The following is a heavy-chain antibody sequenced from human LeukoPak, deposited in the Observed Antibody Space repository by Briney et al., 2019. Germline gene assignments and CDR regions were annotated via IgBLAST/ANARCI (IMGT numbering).Heavy chain of an antibody. CDR1: GGSISSYY. CDR3: ARQSGYGSSYYYGMDV. D-gene: IGHD3-10*01. CDR2: IYYSGST. J-gene: IGHJ6*02. V-gene: IGHV4-59*08. Sequence: PSETLSLTCTVSGGSISSYYWSWIRQPPGKGLEWIGYIYYSGSTNYNPSLKSRATISVDTSKNQFSLKLSSVTAADTAVYYCARQSGYGSSYYYGMDVWGQGTTVTVSS.